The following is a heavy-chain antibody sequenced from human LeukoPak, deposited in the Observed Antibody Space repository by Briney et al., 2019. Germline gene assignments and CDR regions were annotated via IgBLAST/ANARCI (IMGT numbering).Heavy chain of an antibody. CDR2: ISASGDST. CDR1: GFTFSSYA. CDR3: AKDYPLDY. V-gene: IGHV3-23*01. J-gene: IGHJ4*02. Sequence: GGSLRLSCAASGFTFSSYAMSWVRQVPGKGLEWVSGISASGDSTYYADSVKGRFTISRDDSKNTLYLQMNTLRAEDTAVYYCAKDYPLDYWGQGALVTVSS.